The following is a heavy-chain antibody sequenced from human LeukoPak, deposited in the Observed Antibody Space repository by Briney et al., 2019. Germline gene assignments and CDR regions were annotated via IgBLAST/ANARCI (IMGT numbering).Heavy chain of an antibody. CDR1: GGSISSYY. V-gene: IGHV4-59*01. D-gene: IGHD3-22*01. CDR3: VRKYDSSGYYDAFDI. J-gene: IGHJ3*02. CDR2: IYYSGST. Sequence: PSETLSLTCTVSGGSISSYYWSWIRQPPGKGLEWIGYIYYSGSTNYKPSLKSRVTISVDTSKNQFSLKLSSVTAADTAVYYCVRKYDSSGYYDAFDIWGQGTMVTVSS.